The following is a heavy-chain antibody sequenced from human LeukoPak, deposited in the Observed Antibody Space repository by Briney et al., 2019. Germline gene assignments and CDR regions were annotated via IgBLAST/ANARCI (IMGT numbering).Heavy chain of an antibody. CDR3: AKRVNSYGPGDY. Sequence: GGSLRLSCAASGFTFSSYSMNWVRQAPGKGLEWVSSISSSSSYIYYADSMKGRFTISRDSAKNSLYLQMNSLRAEDTAVYYCAKRVNSYGPGDYWGQGTLVTVSS. D-gene: IGHD5-18*01. J-gene: IGHJ4*02. CDR1: GFTFSSYS. CDR2: ISSSSSYI. V-gene: IGHV3-21*01.